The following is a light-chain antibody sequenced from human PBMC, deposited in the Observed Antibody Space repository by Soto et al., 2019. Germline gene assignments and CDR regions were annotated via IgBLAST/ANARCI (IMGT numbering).Light chain of an antibody. CDR3: QQSFSAPTYT. V-gene: IGKV1-39*01. J-gene: IGKJ3*01. CDR1: HTISTF. CDR2: AAS. Sequence: HVTPSPPSRCASGRERDPHPFLASHTISTFLNWYQLKPGKAPTLLIFAASSLQSGVPSRFSGSGSGTDFTLTISNLQPEDFATYYCQQSFSAPTYTFGPGTKVDIK.